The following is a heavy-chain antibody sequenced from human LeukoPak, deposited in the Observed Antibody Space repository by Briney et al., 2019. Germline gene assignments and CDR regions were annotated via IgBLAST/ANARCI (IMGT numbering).Heavy chain of an antibody. D-gene: IGHD2-15*01. CDR1: GYTFTSYY. J-gene: IGHJ3*02. CDR3: AREHRMPHGAFDI. CDR2: INPSGGST. Sequence: ASVKVSCKASGYTFTSYYMHWVRQAPGQGLEWMGIINPSGGSTSYAQKFQGRVTMTRDTSTSTVYMELSSLRSEATAVYYCAREHRMPHGAFDIWGQGTMVTVSS. V-gene: IGHV1-46*01.